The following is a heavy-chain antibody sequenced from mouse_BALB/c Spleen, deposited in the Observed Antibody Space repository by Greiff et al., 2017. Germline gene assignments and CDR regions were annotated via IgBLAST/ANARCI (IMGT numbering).Heavy chain of an antibody. Sequence: QVQLQQSGAELARPGASVKLSCKASGYTFTSYWMQWVKQRPGQGLEWIGAIYPGDGDTRYTQKFKGKATLTADKSSSTAYMQLSSLASEDSAVYYCARDYYGSWYFDVWGAGTTVTVSS. CDR3: ARDYYGSWYFDV. V-gene: IGHV1-87*01. D-gene: IGHD1-1*01. CDR2: IYPGDGDT. J-gene: IGHJ1*01. CDR1: GYTFTSYW.